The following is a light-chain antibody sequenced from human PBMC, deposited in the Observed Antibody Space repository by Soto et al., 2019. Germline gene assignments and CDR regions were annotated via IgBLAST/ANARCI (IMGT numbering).Light chain of an antibody. V-gene: IGLV1-44*01. Sequence: QLVLTQPPSASGTPGQRVTISCSGSSSNIGSNTVNWYQQLPGTAPKLLIYSNNQRPSGVPDRFSGSKSGTSASLAISVLQSEDEADYYCAAWDDTLNGWVFGGGTKLNVL. J-gene: IGLJ3*02. CDR1: SSNIGSNT. CDR3: AAWDDTLNGWV. CDR2: SNN.